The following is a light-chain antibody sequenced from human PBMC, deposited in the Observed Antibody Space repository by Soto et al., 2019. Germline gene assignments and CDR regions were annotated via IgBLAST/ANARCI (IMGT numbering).Light chain of an antibody. J-gene: IGKJ4*01. CDR2: DAS. Sequence: DSQLTHSPSFLSASVGDRVTIACRASRGIGSYLAWYQQKPGKAPKLLISDASTLQSGVPSRFSGSGSGTEFTLTITSLQPEDFATYCCQQLSSYPLTFGGGTKVDI. V-gene: IGKV1-9*01. CDR1: RGIGSY. CDR3: QQLSSYPLT.